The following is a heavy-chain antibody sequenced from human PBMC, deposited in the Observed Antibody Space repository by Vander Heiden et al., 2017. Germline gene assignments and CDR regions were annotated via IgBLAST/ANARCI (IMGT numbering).Heavy chain of an antibody. V-gene: IGHV1-69*06. CDR1: GGSFTSFP. D-gene: IGHD3-10*01. Sequence: QVQLVPSGAEVEKPGSSVKVSCKASGGSFTSFPISWVRQAPGQGLEWMGEISPIFGRAKYTQEFQGRLTITADKSTSTVYMELSSLRSEDTAVYYCARCYYGSGPVHYYGMDVWGQGTTVTVSS. CDR2: ISPIFGRA. CDR3: ARCYYGSGPVHYYGMDV. J-gene: IGHJ6*02.